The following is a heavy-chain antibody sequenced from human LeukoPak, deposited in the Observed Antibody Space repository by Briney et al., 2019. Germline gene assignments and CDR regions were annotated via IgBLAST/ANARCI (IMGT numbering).Heavy chain of an antibody. CDR2: INYSGST. CDR1: GGSISSGDYY. D-gene: IGHD3-3*01. Sequence: SQTLSLTCTVSGGSISSGDYYWSWIRQPPGKGLEWIGYINYSGSTYYNPSLKSRVTISVDTSKNQFSLKLSSVTAADTAVYYCARDRAYYDFWSGYRHPLNWFDRWGQGTLVTVSS. V-gene: IGHV4-30-4*08. J-gene: IGHJ5*02. CDR3: ARDRAYYDFWSGYRHPLNWFDR.